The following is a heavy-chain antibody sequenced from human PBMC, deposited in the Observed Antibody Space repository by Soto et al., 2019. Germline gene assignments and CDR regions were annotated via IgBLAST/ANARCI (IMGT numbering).Heavy chain of an antibody. V-gene: IGHV3-48*01. J-gene: IGHJ4*02. D-gene: IGHD3-3*01. Sequence: GGSLRLSCAASGFTFSSYSMNWVRQAPGKGLEWVSYISSSSSTIYYADSVKGRFTISRDDAKNSLYLQMNSLRAEDTAVYYCARITIFGVADTDYWGQGTLVTVSS. CDR3: ARITIFGVADTDY. CDR2: ISSSSSTI. CDR1: GFTFSSYS.